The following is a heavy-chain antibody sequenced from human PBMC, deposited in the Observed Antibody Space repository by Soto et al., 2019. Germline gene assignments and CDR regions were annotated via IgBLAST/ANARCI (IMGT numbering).Heavy chain of an antibody. CDR1: GGSISSGGYF. J-gene: IGHJ3*02. Sequence: SETLSPTCTVSGGSISSGGYFWSWIRQRPGKGLEWIGYIYYSGSTDYNPSLRSRVTISLDTSKKQSSLKLNSVTAADTAVYYCAACGNSNYGGAFDIWGQGKMVTVSS. CDR2: IYYSGST. V-gene: IGHV4-31*03. CDR3: AACGNSNYGGAFDI. D-gene: IGHD4-17*01.